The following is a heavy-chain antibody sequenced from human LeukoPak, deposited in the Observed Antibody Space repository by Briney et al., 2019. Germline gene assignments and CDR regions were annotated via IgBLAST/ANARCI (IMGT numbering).Heavy chain of an antibody. D-gene: IGHD1-14*01. Sequence: ASVKVSCKVSGYTLTELSMHWVRQAPGKGREWMGGFDPEDGETIYAQKFQGRVTMTEDTSTDTAYMELRSLRSEDTAVYYCATLRYRYYYYGMDVWGQGTTLTVSS. CDR3: ATLRYRYYYYGMDV. J-gene: IGHJ6*02. V-gene: IGHV1-24*01. CDR1: GYTLTELS. CDR2: FDPEDGET.